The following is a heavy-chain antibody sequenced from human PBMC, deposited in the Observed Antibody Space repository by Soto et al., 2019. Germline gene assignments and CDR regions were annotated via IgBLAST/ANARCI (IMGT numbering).Heavy chain of an antibody. CDR1: GFTFSSYS. Sequence: GGSLRLSCAASGFTFSSYSMNWVRQAPGKGLEWVSSISSSSSYIYYADSVKGRFTISRDNAKNSLYLQMNSLRAEDPAVYYCARDPGIAAAGGYFDYWGQGTLVTVSS. CDR3: ARDPGIAAAGGYFDY. J-gene: IGHJ4*02. D-gene: IGHD6-13*01. V-gene: IGHV3-21*01. CDR2: ISSSSSYI.